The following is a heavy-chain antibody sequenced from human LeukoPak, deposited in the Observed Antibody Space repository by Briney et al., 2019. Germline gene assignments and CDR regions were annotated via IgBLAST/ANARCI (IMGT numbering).Heavy chain of an antibody. D-gene: IGHD2-2*01. Sequence: PEGSLRLSCAASGFTFSDYAMHWVRQAPGRGLEWVAVMSHDGLNKFFPDSVKGRFTISRDNPKNTLYLQMNSLRAEDTAVYYCARPPTYCTSTSCFFDYWGQGTLVTVSS. CDR1: GFTFSDYA. CDR3: ARPPTYCTSTSCFFDY. V-gene: IGHV3-30*04. CDR2: MSHDGLNK. J-gene: IGHJ4*02.